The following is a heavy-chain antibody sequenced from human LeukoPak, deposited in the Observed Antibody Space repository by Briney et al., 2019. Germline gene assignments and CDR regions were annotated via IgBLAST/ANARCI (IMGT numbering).Heavy chain of an antibody. CDR2: IYYSGST. CDR3: ASHRYYYDSSGYYYAYWFDP. J-gene: IGHJ5*02. D-gene: IGHD3-22*01. Sequence: PSETLSLTCTVSGGSISSSSYYWGWIRQPPGKGLEWIGSIYYSGSTYYNPSLKSRVTISVDTSKNQFSLKLSSVTAADTAVYYCASHRYYYDSSGYYYAYWFDPWGQGTLVTVSS. CDR1: GGSISSSSYY. V-gene: IGHV4-39*07.